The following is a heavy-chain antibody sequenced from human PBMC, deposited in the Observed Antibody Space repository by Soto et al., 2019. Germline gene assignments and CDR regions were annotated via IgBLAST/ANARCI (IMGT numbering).Heavy chain of an antibody. D-gene: IGHD6-19*01. J-gene: IGHJ6*03. CDR3: ARDRYSSGWLPYYYYYYMDV. Sequence: EVQLVESGGGLVQPGGSLRLSCAASGFTFSSYWMSWVRQAPGKGLEWVANIKQDGSEKYYVDSVKGRFTISRDNAKNSLYLQMNSLRAEDTAVYYCARDRYSSGWLPYYYYYYMDVWGKGTTVTVSS. CDR1: GFTFSSYW. CDR2: IKQDGSEK. V-gene: IGHV3-7*01.